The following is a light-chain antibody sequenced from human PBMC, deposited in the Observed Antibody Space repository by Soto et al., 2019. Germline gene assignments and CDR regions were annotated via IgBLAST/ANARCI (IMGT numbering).Light chain of an antibody. CDR2: EVS. CDR1: SSDVGSYNF. J-gene: IGLJ2*01. V-gene: IGLV2-23*01. CDR3: CSYAGSSTLL. Sequence: QSVLTQPASVSGSPGQSITISCTGTSSDVGSYNFVSWFQQRPGKAPKLMIYEVSKRPSGVSTRFSGSKSGNTASLTISGLQAEDEADYYCCSYAGSSTLLFGGGTKLTVL.